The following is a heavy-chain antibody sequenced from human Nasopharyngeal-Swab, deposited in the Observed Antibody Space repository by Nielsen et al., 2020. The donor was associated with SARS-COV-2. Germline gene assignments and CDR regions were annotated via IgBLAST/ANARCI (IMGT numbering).Heavy chain of an antibody. CDR3: ARDGDYGDYADFDY. D-gene: IGHD4-17*01. J-gene: IGHJ4*02. V-gene: IGHV3-21*01. CDR1: GFTFSGDS. Sequence: GESLKISCAASGFTFSGDSMNWVRQAPGKGLEWVSSISSSSAYIYYAGSVKGRFTVSRDNAKYSLYLQLNSLRAEDTAVYYCARDGDYGDYADFDYWGQGTLVAVSS. CDR2: ISSSSAYI.